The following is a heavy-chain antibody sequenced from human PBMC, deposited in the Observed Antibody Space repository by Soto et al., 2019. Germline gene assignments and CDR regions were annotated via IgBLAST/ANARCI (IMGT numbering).Heavy chain of an antibody. CDR1: GYSFTSYW. Sequence: PGESLRISCKGSGYSFTSYWISWVRQMPGKGLEWMGRIDPSDSYTNYSPSFQGHVTISADKSISTAYLQWSSPKASDTAMYYCARADPAAAGTGWFDPWGQGTLVTVSS. V-gene: IGHV5-10-1*01. D-gene: IGHD6-13*01. CDR2: IDPSDSYT. J-gene: IGHJ5*02. CDR3: ARADPAAAGTGWFDP.